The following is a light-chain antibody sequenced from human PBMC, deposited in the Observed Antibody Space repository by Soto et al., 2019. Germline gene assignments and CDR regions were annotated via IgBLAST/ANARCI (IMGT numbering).Light chain of an antibody. J-gene: IGLJ3*02. V-gene: IGLV1-47*01. Sequence: VLSQPLSAYGTHVRSVPIALSGSSSNIGSNYVYWYQQLPGTAPKLLIYRNNQRPSGVPDRFSGSKSGTSASLAISGLRSEDESDQYWAASYDRGIGPKFGQGT. CDR1: SSNIGSNY. CDR3: AASYDRGIGPK. CDR2: RNN.